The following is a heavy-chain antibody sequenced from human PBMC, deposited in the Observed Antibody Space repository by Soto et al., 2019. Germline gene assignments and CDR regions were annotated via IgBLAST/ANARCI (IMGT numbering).Heavy chain of an antibody. V-gene: IGHV1-69*02. CDR1: GGTFSTYS. D-gene: IGHD2-21*01. Sequence: QVQLVQSGAEVKKPGSSVKVSCKDSGGTFSTYSMFWVRQAPGQGLEWRGRIIPMLGVRNYAQRFQDRVTITADKSTDTVHMELSSLRSEDTALYYCTIGSWSGEVFDIWGQGTMVTVSS. J-gene: IGHJ3*02. CDR3: TIGSWSGEVFDI. CDR2: IIPMLGVR.